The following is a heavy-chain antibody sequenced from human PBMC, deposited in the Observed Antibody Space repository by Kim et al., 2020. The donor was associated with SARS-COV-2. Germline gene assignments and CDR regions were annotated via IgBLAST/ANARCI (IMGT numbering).Heavy chain of an antibody. Sequence: SETLSLTYTVSGGSISSSSYYWGWIRQPPGKGLEWIGSIYYSGSTYYNPSLKSRVTISVDTSKNQFSLKLSSVTAADTAVYYCARITMVRGVLHGWFDP. CDR3: ARITMVRGVLHGWFDP. CDR2: IYYSGST. V-gene: IGHV4-39*01. CDR1: GGSISSSSYY. J-gene: IGHJ5*02. D-gene: IGHD3-10*01.